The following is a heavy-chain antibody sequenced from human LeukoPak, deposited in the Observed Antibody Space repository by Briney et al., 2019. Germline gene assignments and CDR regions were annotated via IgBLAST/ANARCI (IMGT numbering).Heavy chain of an antibody. V-gene: IGHV4-39*01. CDR2: IYYSGST. CDR1: GGSISSSSYY. CDR3: AGPGRGVISY. Sequence: PSETLSLTCTVSGGSISSSSYYWGWLRQPPGKGLEWIGSIYYSGSTYYNPSLKSRVTISVDTSKNQFSLKLSSVTAAVTAVYYCAGPGRGVISYWGQGTLVTVSS. D-gene: IGHD3-10*01. J-gene: IGHJ4*02.